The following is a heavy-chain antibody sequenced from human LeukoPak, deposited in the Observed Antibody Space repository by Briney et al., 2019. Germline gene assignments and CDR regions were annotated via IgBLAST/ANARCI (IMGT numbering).Heavy chain of an antibody. CDR2: ISSSSSYI. V-gene: IGHV3-21*01. D-gene: IGHD6-19*01. CDR1: GFTFSSYS. CDR3: AKDQPTIAVAGTGYFDH. J-gene: IGHJ4*02. Sequence: GGSLRLSCAASGFTFSSYSMNWVRQAPGKGLEWVSSISSSSSYIYYADSVKGRFTISRDNAKNSLYLQMNSLRAEDTAVYYCAKDQPTIAVAGTGYFDHWGQGTLVTVSS.